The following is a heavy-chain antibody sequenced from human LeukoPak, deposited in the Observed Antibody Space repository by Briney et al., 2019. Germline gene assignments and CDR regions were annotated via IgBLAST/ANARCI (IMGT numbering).Heavy chain of an antibody. D-gene: IGHD3-22*01. V-gene: IGHV4-61*02. CDR2: IYTSGST. J-gene: IGHJ2*01. CDR1: GGSISAGTSY. Sequence: PSETLSLTCTVSGGSISAGTSYWSWIRQPAGKGLEWIGRIYTSGSTNYNPPLKSRVTMSVDTSKNQFSLKLSSVTAADTAVYYCARVGGYYYGWYFDLWGRGTLVTVSS. CDR3: ARVGGYYYGWYFDL.